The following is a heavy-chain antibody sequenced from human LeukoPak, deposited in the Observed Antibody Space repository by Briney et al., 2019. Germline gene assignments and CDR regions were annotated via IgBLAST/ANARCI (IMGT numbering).Heavy chain of an antibody. CDR3: ARANALYCSSTSCLFDY. CDR1: GYTFTGYY. V-gene: IGHV1-2*02. D-gene: IGHD2-2*01. Sequence: ASVKVSCKASGYTFTGYYMPWVRQAPRQGLEWMAWINPNSGGTYYAQNFHDRITMTRDTSISTAYMELSRLRSDDTAIYYCARANALYCSSTSCLFDYWGQGTLVTVSS. J-gene: IGHJ4*02. CDR2: INPNSGGT.